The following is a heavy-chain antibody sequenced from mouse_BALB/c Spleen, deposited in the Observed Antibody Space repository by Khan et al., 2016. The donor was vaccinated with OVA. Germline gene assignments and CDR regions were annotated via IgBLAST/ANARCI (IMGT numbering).Heavy chain of an antibody. CDR1: GFSLTNYG. V-gene: IGHV2-6-1*01. J-gene: IGHJ4*01. CDR3: ARQPYYHYNIMDY. Sequence: QMQLEESGPGLAAPSQSLSITCTISGFSLTNYGVHWVRQPPGKGLEWLVVIWSDGSTTYNSAFKSRLTITKDNSQSQVFLKMNSLQTDDTVIYFCARQPYYHYNIMDYWGQGTSVTVSS. CDR2: IWSDGST. D-gene: IGHD2-10*01.